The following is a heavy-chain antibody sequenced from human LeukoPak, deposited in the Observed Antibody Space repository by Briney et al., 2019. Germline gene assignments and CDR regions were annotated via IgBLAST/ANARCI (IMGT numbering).Heavy chain of an antibody. V-gene: IGHV1-69*05. Sequence: ASVKVSCKASGGTFSSYAISWVRQAPGQGLEWMGGIIPIFGTANYAQKFQGRVTIATDESTSTAYMELSSLRSEDTAVYYCASPRGTAYSGSYYLGFDYWGQGTLVTVSS. CDR3: ASPRGTAYSGSYYLGFDY. CDR2: IIPIFGTA. CDR1: GGTFSSYA. J-gene: IGHJ4*02. D-gene: IGHD1-26*01.